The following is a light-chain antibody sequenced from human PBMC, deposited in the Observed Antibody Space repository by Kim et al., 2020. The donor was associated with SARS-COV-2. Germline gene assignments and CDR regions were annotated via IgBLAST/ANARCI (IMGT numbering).Light chain of an antibody. Sequence: EIVLTQSPATLSLSPGERATLSCRASQSVSKYLAWYQQKPGQAPRLLIYDASNRATGIPARFSGSGSGTDFTLTISSLEPEDFAVYYCQQRGNWPLTFGGGTKVDIK. V-gene: IGKV3-11*01. CDR1: QSVSKY. J-gene: IGKJ4*02. CDR3: QQRGNWPLT. CDR2: DAS.